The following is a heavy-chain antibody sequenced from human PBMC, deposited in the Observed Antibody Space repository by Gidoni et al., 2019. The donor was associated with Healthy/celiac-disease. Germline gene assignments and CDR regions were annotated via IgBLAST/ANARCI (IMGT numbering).Heavy chain of an antibody. CDR1: GGSTSSGGYY. Sequence: QVQLQESGPGLAKPSQPLSLTCTVPGGSTSSGGYYWRWLRQHPGKVLEWIVYIYYSGSTYYNPSLKSRVTITVDTSKNQFSLKLSSVTAADTAVYYCARDRGYSYGSDAFDIWGQGTMVTVSS. D-gene: IGHD5-18*01. J-gene: IGHJ3*02. V-gene: IGHV4-31*03. CDR2: IYYSGST. CDR3: ARDRGYSYGSDAFDI.